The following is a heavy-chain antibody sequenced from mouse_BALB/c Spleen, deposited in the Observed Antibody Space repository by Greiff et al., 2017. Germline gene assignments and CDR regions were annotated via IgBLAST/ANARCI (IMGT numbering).Heavy chain of an antibody. CDR2: INPSSGYT. J-gene: IGHJ3*01. CDR3: ARASGNLAY. Sequence: QVQLQQSAAELARPGASVKMSCKASGYTFTSYTMHWVKQRPGQGLEWIGYINPSSGYTEYNQKFKDKTTLTADKSSSTAYMQLSSLTSEDSAVYYCARASGNLAYWGQGTLVTVSA. V-gene: IGHV1-4*02. CDR1: GYTFTSYT. D-gene: IGHD1-3*01.